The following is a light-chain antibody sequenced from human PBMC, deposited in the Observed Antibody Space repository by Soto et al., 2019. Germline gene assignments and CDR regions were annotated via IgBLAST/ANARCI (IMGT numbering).Light chain of an antibody. V-gene: IGKV3-20*01. CDR2: DVS. J-gene: IGKJ1*01. Sequence: EIVLTQSPGTLSLSPGERATLSCRSSQSVSSNYLAWYQQKPDQAHRLVIYDVSGRATGIPDRFSGSGSGTDFSLTISRLEPEDCAVYYCQQYGSSPTFGQGTKVEIK. CDR3: QQYGSSPT. CDR1: QSVSSNY.